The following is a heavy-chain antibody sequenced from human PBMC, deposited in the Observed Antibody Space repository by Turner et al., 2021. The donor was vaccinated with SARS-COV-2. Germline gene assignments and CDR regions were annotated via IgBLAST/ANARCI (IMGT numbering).Heavy chain of an antibody. CDR1: GFTFSSYA. Sequence: VQLVETGGGLIQPGGSLRLSCAASGFTFSSYAMHWVRQAPGKGLEWVALISYDGNNKYYADSVKGRFTISRDNSKNTLYLQMNSLRAEDTAMYYCTTYSEPDYWGQGTLVTVSS. V-gene: IGHV3-30*04. CDR3: TTYSEPDY. CDR2: ISYDGNNK. D-gene: IGHD2-21*01. J-gene: IGHJ4*02.